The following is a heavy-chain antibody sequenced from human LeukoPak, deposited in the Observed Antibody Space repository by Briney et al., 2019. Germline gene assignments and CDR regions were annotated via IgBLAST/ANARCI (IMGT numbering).Heavy chain of an antibody. V-gene: IGHV3-23*01. CDR2: ISGNGGYT. J-gene: IGHJ4*02. Sequence: PGGSLRLSCAASGFTFSSYAVSWVRQAPGKGLEWVSSISGNGGYTYHADSVKGRFTISRDNSKNTLYMQMNSLRAEDTAVYYCAKGNNGCYDSWGQGTLVTVSS. CDR3: AKGNNGCYDS. CDR1: GFTFSSYA. D-gene: IGHD2-15*01.